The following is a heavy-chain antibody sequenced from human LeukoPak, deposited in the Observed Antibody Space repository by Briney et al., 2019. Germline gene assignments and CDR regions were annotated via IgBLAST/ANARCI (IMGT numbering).Heavy chain of an antibody. CDR3: ARDVGSVVVPYNWFDP. D-gene: IGHD2-2*01. CDR1: GFTFSSYS. Sequence: PGGSLRLSCAASGFTFSSYSMNWVRQAPGKGLEWVSYISSSSSTIYYADSVKGRFTISRDNAKNSLYLQMNSLRAEDTAVYYCARDVGSVVVPYNWFDPWGQGTLVTVSS. J-gene: IGHJ5*02. CDR2: ISSSSSTI. V-gene: IGHV3-48*04.